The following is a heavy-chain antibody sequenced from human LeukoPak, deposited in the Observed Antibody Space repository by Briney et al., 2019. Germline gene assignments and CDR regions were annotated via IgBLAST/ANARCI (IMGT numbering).Heavy chain of an antibody. J-gene: IGHJ4*02. D-gene: IGHD1-26*01. CDR1: GFTFSSYW. Sequence: GGSLRLSCAASGFTFSSYWMSWVRQAPGKGLEWVANIKQDGSEKYYVDSVKGRFTISRDNARNSLYLQMNSLRAEDTAVYYCARVGVGARFDYWGQGTLVTVSS. CDR2: IKQDGSEK. CDR3: ARVGVGARFDY. V-gene: IGHV3-7*01.